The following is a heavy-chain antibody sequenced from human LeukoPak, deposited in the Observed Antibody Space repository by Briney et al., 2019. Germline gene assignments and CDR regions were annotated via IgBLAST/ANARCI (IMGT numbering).Heavy chain of an antibody. Sequence: ASVKVSCEASGYTFTGYYMHWVRQAPGQGLEWMGRINPKSGGTNYAQKFQGRVTMTRDTSISTTYMELSRLRSDDTALYYCARVPSYDSGGYYVNWGQGTLVTVSS. D-gene: IGHD3-22*01. CDR1: GYTFTGYY. CDR3: ARVPSYDSGGYYVN. V-gene: IGHV1-2*06. J-gene: IGHJ4*02. CDR2: INPKSGGT.